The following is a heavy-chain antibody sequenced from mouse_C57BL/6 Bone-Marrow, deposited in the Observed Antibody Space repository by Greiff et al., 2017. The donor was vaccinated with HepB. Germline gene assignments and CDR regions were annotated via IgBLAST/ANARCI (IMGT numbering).Heavy chain of an antibody. D-gene: IGHD2-14*01. CDR2: ISDGGSYT. CDR1: GFTFSSYA. Sequence: EVKLVESGGGLVKPGGSLKLSCAASGFTFSSYAMSWVRQTPEKRLEWVATISDGGSYTYYPDNVKGRFTISRDHAKNNLYMQMSHLKSEDTAMYYCARERVVRLRDYYAMDDWGQGTTVTVSS. CDR3: ARERVVRLRDYYAMDD. V-gene: IGHV5-4*01. J-gene: IGHJ4*01.